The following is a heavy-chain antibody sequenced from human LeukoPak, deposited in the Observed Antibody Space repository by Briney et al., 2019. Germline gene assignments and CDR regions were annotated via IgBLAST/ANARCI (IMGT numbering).Heavy chain of an antibody. CDR2: IKKDGSEK. CDR3: AKHLSGVTGYTYGRGIDY. CDR1: GFTFSFYW. Sequence: PGGSLRLSCAAPGFTFSFYWMSWVRQAPGKGLEWVANIKKDGSEKYYVDSVKGRFAISRDNAKTSLYLQMISLRAEDTAVYYCAKHLSGVTGYTYGRGIDYWGQGTLVTVSS. V-gene: IGHV3-7*01. D-gene: IGHD5-18*01. J-gene: IGHJ4*02.